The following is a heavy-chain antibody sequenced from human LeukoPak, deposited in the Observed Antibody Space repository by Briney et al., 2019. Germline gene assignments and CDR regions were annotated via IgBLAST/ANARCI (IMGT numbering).Heavy chain of an antibody. D-gene: IGHD2-21*02. CDR2: INIFGSTI. CDR3: ARGQVVTAINFDY. J-gene: IGHJ4*02. Sequence: PGGSLRLSCAASGFTFSDYYMSWIRQAPGKGLEWVSYINIFGSTIYYADSVKGRFTISRDNAKNSLYLQMNSLRAEDTAVYYCARGQVVTAINFDYWGQGTLVTVSS. V-gene: IGHV3-11*04. CDR1: GFTFSDYY.